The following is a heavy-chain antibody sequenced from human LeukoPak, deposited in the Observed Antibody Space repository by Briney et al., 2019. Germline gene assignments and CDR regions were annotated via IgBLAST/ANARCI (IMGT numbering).Heavy chain of an antibody. V-gene: IGHV4-59*08. Sequence: SETLSLTCTVSGGSISSYFWSWIRQPPGKGLEWIGYIYYSGSTNYNPSLKSRVTISVDTSKNQFSLKLSSVTAADTAVYYCARQQLVDGWFDPWGQGTLVTVSS. CDR3: ARQQLVDGWFDP. D-gene: IGHD6-13*01. CDR2: IYYSGST. CDR1: GGSISSYF. J-gene: IGHJ5*02.